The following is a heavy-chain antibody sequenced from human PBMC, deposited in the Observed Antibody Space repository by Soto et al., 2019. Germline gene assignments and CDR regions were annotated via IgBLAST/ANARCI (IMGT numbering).Heavy chain of an antibody. V-gene: IGHV1-3*01. Sequence: ASVKVSCKASGYTFTSYAMHWVRQAPGQRLEWMGWINAGNGNTKYSQKSQGRVTITRDTSASTAYMELSSLRSEDTAVYYCARDLGSSSWSPFDYWGQGTLVTAPQ. CDR3: ARDLGSSSWSPFDY. J-gene: IGHJ4*02. D-gene: IGHD6-13*01. CDR1: GYTFTSYA. CDR2: INAGNGNT.